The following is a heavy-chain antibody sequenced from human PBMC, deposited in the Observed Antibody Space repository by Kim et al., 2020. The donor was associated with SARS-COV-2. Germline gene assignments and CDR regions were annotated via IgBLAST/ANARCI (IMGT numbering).Heavy chain of an antibody. D-gene: IGHD2-2*01. V-gene: IGHV3-21*01. CDR2: ISSSSAYI. J-gene: IGHJ6*02. CDR1: GFTFSPYS. Sequence: GGSLRLSCAASGFTFSPYSMNWVRQAPGKGLEWVSSISSSSAYIYYADSVRGRFTISRDDAKDSLYLKMNSLRAEDTAVYYCARNLVPATKTYGMDVWGQGTTVTVSS. CDR3: ARNLVPATKTYGMDV.